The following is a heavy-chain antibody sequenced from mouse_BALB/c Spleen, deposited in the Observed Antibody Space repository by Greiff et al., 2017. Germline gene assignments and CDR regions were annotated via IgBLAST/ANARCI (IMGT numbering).Heavy chain of an antibody. CDR2: IYPGDGDT. V-gene: IGHV1-87*01. CDR3: ARQYYGFFAY. Sequence: QVQLQQSGAELARPGASVKLSCKASGYTFTSYWMQWVKQRPGQGLEWIGAIYPGDGDTRYTQKFKGKATLTADKSSSSAYMQLSSLASEDSAVYYCARQYYGFFAYWGQGTLVTVSA. J-gene: IGHJ3*01. D-gene: IGHD1-2*01. CDR1: GYTFTSYW.